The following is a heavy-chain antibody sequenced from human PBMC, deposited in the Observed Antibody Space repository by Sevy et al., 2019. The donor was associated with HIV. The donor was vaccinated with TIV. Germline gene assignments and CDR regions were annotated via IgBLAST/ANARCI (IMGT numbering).Heavy chain of an antibody. Sequence: SVQVSCKASGGTFSSYAISWVRQAPGQGLEWMGGIIPIFGTANYAQTLQGRVTLTADESTSTAYMKLSSLRSQDTAVYYGARALSRGLEVPRGRAFDIWGQGTMVTVSS. CDR2: IIPIFGTA. J-gene: IGHJ3*02. V-gene: IGHV1-69*13. D-gene: IGHD1-7*01. CDR3: ARALSRGLEVPRGRAFDI. CDR1: GGTFSSYA.